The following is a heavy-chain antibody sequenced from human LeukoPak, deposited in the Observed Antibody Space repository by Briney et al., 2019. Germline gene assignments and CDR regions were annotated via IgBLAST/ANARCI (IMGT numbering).Heavy chain of an antibody. V-gene: IGHV4-31*03. Sequence: SQTLSLTCTVSGGSISSGGYYLSWIRQHPGKGLEWIVYIYDSGSTYYNPSLKSRVTISVDTSKNQFSLKLSSVTAADTAVYYCARTDRSSGFDYWGQETLVTVSS. CDR2: IYDSGST. CDR1: GGSISSGGYY. J-gene: IGHJ4*02. CDR3: ARTDRSSGFDY.